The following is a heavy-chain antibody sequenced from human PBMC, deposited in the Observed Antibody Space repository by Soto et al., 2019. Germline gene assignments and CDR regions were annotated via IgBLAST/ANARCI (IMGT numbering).Heavy chain of an antibody. Sequence: QVQLQESGPGLVKPSETLSLTCTVSGGSISSYYWSWIRQPPGKGLEWIGYIYYSGSTNYNPSLKSRVTISVDTSKNQFSLKLSSVTAADTAVYYCARDRDYDFWSVGWFDPWGQGTLVTVSS. CDR3: ARDRDYDFWSVGWFDP. V-gene: IGHV4-59*01. D-gene: IGHD3-3*01. J-gene: IGHJ5*02. CDR2: IYYSGST. CDR1: GGSISSYY.